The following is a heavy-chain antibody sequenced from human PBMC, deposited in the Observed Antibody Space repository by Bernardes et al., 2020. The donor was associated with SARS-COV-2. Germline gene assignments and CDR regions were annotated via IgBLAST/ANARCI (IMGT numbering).Heavy chain of an antibody. CDR2: IYTSGST. Sequence: SETLSLTCTVSGGSISSGSYYWSWIRQPAGKGLEWIGRIYTSGSTNYNPSLKSRVTISVDTSKNQFSLKLSSVTAADTAVYYCARAGNSSSWFSIEYFQHWGQGTLVTVSS. J-gene: IGHJ1*01. V-gene: IGHV4-61*02. D-gene: IGHD6-13*01. CDR3: ARAGNSSSWFSIEYFQH. CDR1: GGSISSGSYY.